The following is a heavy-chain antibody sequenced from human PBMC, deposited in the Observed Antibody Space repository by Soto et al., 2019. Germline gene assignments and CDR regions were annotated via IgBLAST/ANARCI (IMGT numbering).Heavy chain of an antibody. V-gene: IGHV3-9*01. D-gene: IGHD2-15*01. J-gene: IGHJ3*02. CDR3: AKDIVVVVAVRHHAFDI. CDR1: GFSFDDYA. Sequence: PGGSLRLSCAASGFSFDDYAMHWVRQAPGKGLEWVSGISWNSGSIDYADSVKGRFTISRDNAKNSLYLQMNSLRAEDTALYYCAKDIVVVVAVRHHAFDIWGQGTMVTVSS. CDR2: ISWNSGSI.